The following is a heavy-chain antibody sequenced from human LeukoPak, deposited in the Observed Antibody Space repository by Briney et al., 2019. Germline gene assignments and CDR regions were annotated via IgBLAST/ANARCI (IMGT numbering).Heavy chain of an antibody. V-gene: IGHV3-7*01. Sequence: GGSLRLSCTASGFTFSSDWMSWVRQAPGKGLEWVANIKQDGSEKYYVDSVKGRFTISRDNAKNSLYLQMNSPRAEDTALYYCARDKKVGASLFDYWGQGTLVTVSS. CDR3: ARDKKVGASLFDY. J-gene: IGHJ4*02. D-gene: IGHD1-26*01. CDR2: IKQDGSEK. CDR1: GFTFSSDW.